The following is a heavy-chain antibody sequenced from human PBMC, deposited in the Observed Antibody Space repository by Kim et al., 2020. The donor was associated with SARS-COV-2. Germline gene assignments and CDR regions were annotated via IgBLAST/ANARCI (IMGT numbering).Heavy chain of an antibody. J-gene: IGHJ5*02. D-gene: IGHD4-4*01. Sequence: SVKGRFTLSRDNAKNSLYLQMNSLGAEDTAVYYCAAGAYSNYLGRDWFDPWGQGTLVTVSS. V-gene: IGHV3-11*06. CDR3: AAGAYSNYLGRDWFDP.